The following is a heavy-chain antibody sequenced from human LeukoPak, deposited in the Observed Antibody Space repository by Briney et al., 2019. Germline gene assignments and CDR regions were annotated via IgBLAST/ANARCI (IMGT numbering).Heavy chain of an antibody. CDR2: IIPILGIA. D-gene: IGHD4-23*01. CDR1: GGTFSSYT. CDR3: ARGKDCGGIRRLDY. J-gene: IGHJ4*02. Sequence: ASVKVSCKASGGTFSSYTISWVRQAPGQGLEWMGRIIPILGIANYAQKFQGRVTITADKSTSTAYMELSSLRSEDTAVYYCARGKDCGGIRRLDYWGQGTLVTVSS. V-gene: IGHV1-69*02.